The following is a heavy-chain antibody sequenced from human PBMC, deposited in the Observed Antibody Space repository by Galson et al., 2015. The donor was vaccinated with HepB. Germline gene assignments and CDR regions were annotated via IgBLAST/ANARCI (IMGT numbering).Heavy chain of an antibody. CDR1: GYTFTAYY. CDR3: AREVEFEYSSSCDAFDI. D-gene: IGHD6-6*01. CDR2: ICPNDGGA. V-gene: IGHV1-2*02. Sequence: SVKVSCKASGYTFTAYYINWLRQAPGQGLEWMGWICPNDGGAFFVQKFQGRVTTTRDTSISTAYMELTSLRSDDTAMYYCAREVEFEYSSSCDAFDIWGQGTMVTVSS. J-gene: IGHJ3*02.